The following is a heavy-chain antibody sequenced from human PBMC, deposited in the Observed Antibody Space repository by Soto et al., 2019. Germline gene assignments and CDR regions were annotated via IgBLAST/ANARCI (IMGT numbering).Heavy chain of an antibody. Sequence: GGSLRLSCAASGFTFSSYAMSWVRQAPGKGLEWVSAISGSGGSTYYADSVKGRFTISRDNSKNTLYLQMNSLRAEDTAVYYCAKGGLTIFGVAVHFDYWGQGTLVTVSS. D-gene: IGHD3-3*01. CDR1: GFTFSSYA. V-gene: IGHV3-23*01. CDR2: ISGSGGST. J-gene: IGHJ4*02. CDR3: AKGGLTIFGVAVHFDY.